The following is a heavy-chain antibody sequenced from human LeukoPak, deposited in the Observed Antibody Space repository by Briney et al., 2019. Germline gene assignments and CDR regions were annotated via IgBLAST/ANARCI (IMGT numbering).Heavy chain of an antibody. D-gene: IGHD2-15*01. J-gene: IGHJ6*02. CDR3: ARALGRYCSGGSCHYYYGMDV. V-gene: IGHV4-31*03. CDR1: GGSISSGGYY. CDR2: IYYSGST. Sequence: LSLTCTVSGGSISSGGYYWSWIRQHPGKGLEWIGYIYYSGSTYYNPSLKSRVTISVDTSKNQFSLKLSSVTAADTAVYYCARALGRYCSGGSCHYYYGMDVWGQGTTVTVSS.